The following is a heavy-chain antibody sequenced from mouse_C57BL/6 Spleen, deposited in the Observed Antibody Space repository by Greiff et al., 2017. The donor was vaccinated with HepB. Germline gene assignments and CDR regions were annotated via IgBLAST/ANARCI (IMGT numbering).Heavy chain of an antibody. CDR1: GYTFTDYY. V-gene: IGHV1-26*01. Sequence: EVQLQQSGPELVKPGASVKISCKASGYTFTDYYMNWVKQSHGKSLEWIGDINPNNGGTSYNQKFKGKATLTVDKSSSPAYMELRSLTFEDSAVYYCASSYSNYAWFAYWGQGTLVTVSA. D-gene: IGHD2-5*01. J-gene: IGHJ3*01. CDR3: ASSYSNYAWFAY. CDR2: INPNNGGT.